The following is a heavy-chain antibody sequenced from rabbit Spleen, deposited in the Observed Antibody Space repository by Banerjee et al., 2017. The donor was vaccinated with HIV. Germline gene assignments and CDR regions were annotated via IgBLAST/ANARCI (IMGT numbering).Heavy chain of an antibody. D-gene: IGHD1-1*01. CDR3: ARDPAYASSSGYNIPNL. CDR2: IYAGSSGST. V-gene: IGHV1S45*01. Sequence: QEQLEESGGGLVKPGASLTLTCKASGFSFNSGYDMCWVRQAPGKGLEWIACIYAGSSGSTYSATWAKGRFTLSKTSSTTVTLQMTSLTAADTATYFCARDPAYASSSGYNIPNLWGQGTLVTVS. J-gene: IGHJ4*01. CDR1: GFSFNSGYD.